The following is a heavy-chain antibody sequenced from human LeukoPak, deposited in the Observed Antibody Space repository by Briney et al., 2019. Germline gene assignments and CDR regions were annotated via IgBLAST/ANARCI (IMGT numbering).Heavy chain of an antibody. CDR1: GGSISTYY. CDR2: ISYSGST. Sequence: SETLSLTCSVSGGSISTYYWSWIRQPPGKGLEWIGYISYSGSTKYNPTLKSRVTISVDTSKNQFSLKVRSVTAADTAVYYCARLWSPMVEIDYWGQGTLVTVSS. J-gene: IGHJ4*02. CDR3: ARLWSPMVEIDY. D-gene: IGHD2-15*01. V-gene: IGHV4-59*08.